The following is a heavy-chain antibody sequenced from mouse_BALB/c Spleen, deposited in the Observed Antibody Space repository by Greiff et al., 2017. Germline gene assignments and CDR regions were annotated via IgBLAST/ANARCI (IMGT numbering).Heavy chain of an antibody. D-gene: IGHD4-1*01. CDR3: ASWDGAY. CDR2: INPSNGRT. J-gene: IGHJ3*01. CDR1: GYTFTSYW. V-gene: IGHV1S81*02. Sequence: KQSCKASGYTFTSYWMHWVKQRPGQGLEWIGEINPSNGRTNYNEKFKSKATLTVDKSSSTAYMQLSSLTSEDSAVYYCASWDGAYWGQGTLVTVSA.